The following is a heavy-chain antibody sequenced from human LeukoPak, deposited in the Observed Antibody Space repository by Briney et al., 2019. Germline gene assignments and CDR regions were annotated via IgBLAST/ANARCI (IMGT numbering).Heavy chain of an antibody. CDR2: ISGSGGST. CDR3: AKDRPGVRGVGDFDY. J-gene: IGHJ4*02. CDR1: GFTFSSYA. D-gene: IGHD3-10*01. Sequence: GGSLRLPCAASGFTFSSYAMSWVRQAPGKGLEWVSAISGSGGSTYYADSVKGRFTISRDNSKNTLYLQMNSLRAEDTAVYYCAKDRPGVRGVGDFDYWGQGTLVTVSS. V-gene: IGHV3-23*01.